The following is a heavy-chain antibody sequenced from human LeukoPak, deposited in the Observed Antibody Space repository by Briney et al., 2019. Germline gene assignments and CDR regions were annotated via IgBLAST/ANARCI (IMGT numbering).Heavy chain of an antibody. D-gene: IGHD1-26*01. V-gene: IGHV3-21*01. CDR3: ARDYSGFYSYFDL. CDR1: GFTFSTYT. CDR2: ISRSSGYI. J-gene: IGHJ2*01. Sequence: PGGSLRLSCAASGFTFSTYTMNWVRQAPGKGLDWVSSISRSSGYIYYADSLKGRFTISRDNAKNSLYLQMNSLRAEDTAVYYCARDYSGFYSYFDLWGRGTLVTVSS.